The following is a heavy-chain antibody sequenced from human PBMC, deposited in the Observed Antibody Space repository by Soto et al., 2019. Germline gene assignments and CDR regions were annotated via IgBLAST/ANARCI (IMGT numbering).Heavy chain of an antibody. CDR3: ARTISYMDV. V-gene: IGHV3-48*01. CDR2: ISSSSSTI. J-gene: IGHJ6*03. CDR1: GFTFSSYS. Sequence: GGSLRLSCAASGFTFSSYSMNWVRQAPGKGLEWVSYISSSSSTIYYADSVKGRFTISRDNAKNSLYLQMNSPRAEDTAVYCCARTISYMDVWGKGTTVTVSS.